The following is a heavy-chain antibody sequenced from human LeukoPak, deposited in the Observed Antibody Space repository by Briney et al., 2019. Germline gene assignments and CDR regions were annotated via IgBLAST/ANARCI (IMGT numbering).Heavy chain of an antibody. D-gene: IGHD3/OR15-3a*01. Sequence: SETLSLTCTVSGGSINNYYWSWIRQPPGKGLEWIGSVYYTGNTYYNASLKSRVTISIDTSNNQISLRLTSVTATDTAMYYCARQTGSGLFTLPGGQGTLVTVSS. CDR2: VYYTGNT. CDR3: ARQTGSGLFTLP. J-gene: IGHJ4*02. CDR1: GGSINNYY. V-gene: IGHV4-59*04.